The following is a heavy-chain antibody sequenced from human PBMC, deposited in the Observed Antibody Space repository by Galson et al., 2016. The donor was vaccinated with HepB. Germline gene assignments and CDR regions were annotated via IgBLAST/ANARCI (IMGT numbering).Heavy chain of an antibody. Sequence: QSGAEVTEHGESLRISCQTSGYTFSSLWIAWVRQMPGKGLEWMGVIFTGESDTLYSPSFRGRVIISADRDMNTTYLHWTTLEASDTHMYYCARRGPDSGSDFCGQGTQVTVSS. CDR1: GYTFSSLW. CDR3: ARRGPDSGSDF. J-gene: IGHJ4*02. D-gene: IGHD3-22*01. CDR2: IFTGESDT. V-gene: IGHV5-51*01.